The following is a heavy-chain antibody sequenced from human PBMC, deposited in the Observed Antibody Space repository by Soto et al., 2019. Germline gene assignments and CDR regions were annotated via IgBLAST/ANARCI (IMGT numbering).Heavy chain of an antibody. J-gene: IGHJ4*02. V-gene: IGHV3-30*18. Sequence: GGSLRLFCEASGLTLSNYGVHRVRQAPGKGLEWMAITSYDGSNKSYADSVKGRFTISRDNPKNTVYLQMNSLRPEDTAVYYCAKQYGSSLENWGQGTMVTVSS. CDR3: AKQYGSSLEN. D-gene: IGHD3-10*01. CDR2: TSYDGSNK. CDR1: GLTLSNYG.